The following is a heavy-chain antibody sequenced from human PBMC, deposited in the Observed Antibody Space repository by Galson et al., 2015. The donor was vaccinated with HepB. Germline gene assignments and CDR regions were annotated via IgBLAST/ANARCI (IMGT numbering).Heavy chain of an antibody. V-gene: IGHV3-15*01. Sequence: SLRLSCAASGFTFKDAWMSWVRQAPGKGLEWVGRIKSKTDGGTTDYAAPVKGRSTIPRDDSINTLYLQMNSLKTEDTAVYYCTWTVWGKGTTVTVSS. CDR2: IKSKTDGGTT. J-gene: IGHJ6*04. D-gene: IGHD3/OR15-3a*01. CDR1: GFTFKDAW. CDR3: TWTV.